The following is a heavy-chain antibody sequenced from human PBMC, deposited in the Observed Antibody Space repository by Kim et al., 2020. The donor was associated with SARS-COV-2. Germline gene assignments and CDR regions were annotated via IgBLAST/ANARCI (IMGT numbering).Heavy chain of an antibody. J-gene: IGHJ4*02. V-gene: IGHV3-66*01. D-gene: IGHD1-26*01. Sequence: ADAVKGRFTISRDNSKNTLYLQMNSLRAEDTAVYYCARAEWELGTYYFDYWGQGTLVTVSS. CDR3: ARAEWELGTYYFDY.